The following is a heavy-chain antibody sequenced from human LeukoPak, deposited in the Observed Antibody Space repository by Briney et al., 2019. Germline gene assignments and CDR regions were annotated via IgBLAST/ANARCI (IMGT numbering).Heavy chain of an antibody. D-gene: IGHD2-2*01. V-gene: IGHV1-8*01. CDR3: ARGRHCSSTTCYYFDY. CDR1: GYTFTSYD. Sequence: APVKVSCKASGYTFTSYDINWVRQATGQGLEWMGWVNPNSGNTGYAQKFQGRVTMTRNTSISTAYMELNSLRSEDTAVYYCARGRHCSSTTCYYFDYWGQGTLVTVSS. CDR2: VNPNSGNT. J-gene: IGHJ4*02.